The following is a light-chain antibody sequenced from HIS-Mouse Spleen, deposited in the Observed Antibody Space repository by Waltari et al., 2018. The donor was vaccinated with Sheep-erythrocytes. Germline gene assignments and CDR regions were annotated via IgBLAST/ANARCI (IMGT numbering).Light chain of an antibody. CDR1: QSFLHSNGYNY. CDR3: MQALQTPIFT. J-gene: IGKJ3*01. CDR2: LGS. Sequence: DIVMTQSPLSLPVTPGEPASISCRSSQSFLHSNGYNYLDWYLQKPGQSPQLLIYLGSNRASGVPDRFSGSGSGTDFTLKISRVEAEDVGVYYCMQALQTPIFTFGPGTKVDIK. V-gene: IGKV2-28*01.